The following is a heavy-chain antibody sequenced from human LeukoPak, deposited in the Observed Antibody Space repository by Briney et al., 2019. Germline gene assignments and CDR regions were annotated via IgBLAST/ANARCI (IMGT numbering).Heavy chain of an antibody. CDR2: ISSRSETI. CDR3: ARDSSGYY. V-gene: IGHV3-48*02. D-gene: IGHD3-22*01. CDR1: GFKFSSYS. Sequence: GGSLRLSCGASGFKFSSYSMSWVRQAPGKGLEWVSYISSRSETIYYADSVKGRFTISRDNAKNSLYLQMNSLRDEDTAVYYCARDSSGYYWGQGTLVTVSS. J-gene: IGHJ4*02.